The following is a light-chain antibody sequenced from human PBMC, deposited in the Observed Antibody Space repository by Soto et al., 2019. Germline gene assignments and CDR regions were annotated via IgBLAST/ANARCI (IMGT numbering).Light chain of an antibody. V-gene: IGKV3-20*01. Sequence: IVLTQSPGPLSLSPGGGAPLSRRASQSVSSNLAWYQQKAGQAPRLLIYGSSTRATGIPARFSGSGSGTDFTLTISKLEPEDFAVYYCQQYGSSGTFGQGTKVDIK. CDR2: GSS. CDR3: QQYGSSGT. CDR1: QSVSSN. J-gene: IGKJ1*01.